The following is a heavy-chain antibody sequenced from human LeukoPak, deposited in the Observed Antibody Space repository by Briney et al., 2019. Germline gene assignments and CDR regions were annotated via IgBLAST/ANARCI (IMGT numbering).Heavy chain of an antibody. D-gene: IGHD5-24*01. CDR3: ARDHVATNLDY. CDR2: ISSTSTNI. V-gene: IGHV3-48*01. CDR1: GFTFSSYG. Sequence: GGSLRLSCVASGFTFSSYGVNWVRQAPGKGLEWVSYISSTSTNIYYADSVKGRFTISRDNAKNSLYLQMNSLRADDTAVYFCARDHVATNLDYWSQGTLVTVSS. J-gene: IGHJ4*02.